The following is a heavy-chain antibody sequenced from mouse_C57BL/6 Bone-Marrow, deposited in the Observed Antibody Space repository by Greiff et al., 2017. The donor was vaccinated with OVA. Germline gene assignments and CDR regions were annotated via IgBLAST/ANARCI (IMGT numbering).Heavy chain of an antibody. J-gene: IGHJ4*01. CDR1: GYSITSGYY. CDR2: ISYDGSN. V-gene: IGHV3-6*01. Sequence: EVKLMESGPGLVKPSQSLSLTCSVTGYSITSGYYWNWIRQFPGNKLEWMGYISYDGSNNYNPSLKNRISITRDTSKNQFFLKLNSVTTEDTATYYCARGYGNYTYYAMDYWGQGTSVTVSS. CDR3: ARGYGNYTYYAMDY. D-gene: IGHD2-1*01.